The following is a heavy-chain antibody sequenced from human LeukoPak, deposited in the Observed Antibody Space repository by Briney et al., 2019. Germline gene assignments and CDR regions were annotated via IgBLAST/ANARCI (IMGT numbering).Heavy chain of an antibody. Sequence: SQTLSLTCTVSGGSINGYYWSWIRQPAGKGLEWIGRIYNSESINYNPSLKSRVTMSIDTSKSQFSLKLNSVTAADTAVYYCARDRSSSYTRDWFDPWGQGALVTVSS. D-gene: IGHD6-13*01. V-gene: IGHV4-4*07. CDR1: GGSINGYY. CDR2: IYNSESI. J-gene: IGHJ5*02. CDR3: ARDRSSSYTRDWFDP.